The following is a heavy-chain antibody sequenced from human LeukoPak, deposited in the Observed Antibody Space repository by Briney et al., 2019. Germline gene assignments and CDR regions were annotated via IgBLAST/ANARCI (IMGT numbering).Heavy chain of an antibody. CDR2: INRAGSST. CDR1: ALTFSSYW. J-gene: IGHJ4*02. D-gene: IGHD3-3*01. Sequence: SGGYLKISYTASALTFSSYWKARVCQATGKELNWLSRINRAGSSTSYADSVKGRFTISRDNAKSTLYLQMNSLRAEDTAVYYCARDLGNDYDFWSGYYTFDYWGQGTLVTVSS. V-gene: IGHV3-74*01. CDR3: ARDLGNDYDFWSGYYTFDY.